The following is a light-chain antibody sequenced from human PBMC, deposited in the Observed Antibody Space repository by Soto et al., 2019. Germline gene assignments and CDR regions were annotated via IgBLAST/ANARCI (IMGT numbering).Light chain of an antibody. CDR2: GSA. V-gene: IGKV3-15*01. CDR3: QQYHSWPA. CDR1: QSVFSS. Sequence: EIVMTQSPATLSVSPGERATLSCRASQSVFSSLAWYQQRPGQAPRLLIYGSATRATGIPDRSSGSGSGTEFTLTISSLQSEDSAVYYCQQYHSWPAFGQGTKVDIK. J-gene: IGKJ1*01.